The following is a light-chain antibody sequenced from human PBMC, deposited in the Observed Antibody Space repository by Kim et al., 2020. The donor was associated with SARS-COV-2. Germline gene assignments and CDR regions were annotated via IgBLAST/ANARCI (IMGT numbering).Light chain of an antibody. V-gene: IGKV3-20*01. CDR3: QQYGSSPPT. J-gene: IGKJ1*01. Sequence: EIVLTQSPGTLSVSPGERATLSCRASQSVTSSYLAWNQQKPGQAPRLLIYGASSRATAIPDRFSGSGSGTDFTLTISRLEPEDFAVYYCQQYGSSPPTFGQGTKVDIK. CDR1: QSVTSSY. CDR2: GAS.